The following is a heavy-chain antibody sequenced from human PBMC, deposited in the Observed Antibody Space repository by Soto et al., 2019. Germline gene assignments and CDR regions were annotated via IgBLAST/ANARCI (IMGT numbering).Heavy chain of an antibody. CDR2: ISGSGGST. J-gene: IGHJ6*03. Sequence: GGSLRLSCAASGFTFSSYAMSWVRQAPGKGLEWVSAISGSGGSTYYADSVKGRFTISRDNSKNTLYLQKNSQRAEDTAVYYCAKVGVDYDILTGYYYYYYMDVWGKGTTVTVSS. CDR3: AKVGVDYDILTGYYYYYYMDV. CDR1: GFTFSSYA. D-gene: IGHD3-9*01. V-gene: IGHV3-23*01.